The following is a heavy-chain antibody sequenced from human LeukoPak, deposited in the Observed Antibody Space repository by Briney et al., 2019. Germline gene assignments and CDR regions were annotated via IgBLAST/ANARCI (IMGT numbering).Heavy chain of an antibody. CDR3: ATDFGDSSGWYRF. CDR2: FSSSGST. CDR1: GGSSSSYY. D-gene: IGHD6-19*01. Sequence: SETLSLTCTVSGGSSSSYYWSWLRQPAGKGLEFIGHFSSSGSTNYNPSLRSRITISVDTSKNQFSLKVSSVTAADAAVYYCATDFGDSSGWYRFWGQGTLVTVSS. J-gene: IGHJ4*02. V-gene: IGHV4-4*07.